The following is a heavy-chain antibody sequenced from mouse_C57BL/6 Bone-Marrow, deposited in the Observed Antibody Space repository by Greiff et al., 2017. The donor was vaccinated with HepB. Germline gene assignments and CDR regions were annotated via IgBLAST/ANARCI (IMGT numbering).Heavy chain of an antibody. J-gene: IGHJ2*01. CDR1: GYTFTSYW. CDR2: IDPSDSYT. D-gene: IGHD1-1*01. Sequence: QVQLQQPGAELVMPGASVKLSCKASGYTFTSYWMHWVKQRPGQGLEWIGEIDPSDSYTNYNQKFKGKSTLTVDKSSSTAYMQLSSLTSEDSAVFYCARYTTVALDYGGQGTTLTVSS. CDR3: ARYTTVALDY. V-gene: IGHV1-69*01.